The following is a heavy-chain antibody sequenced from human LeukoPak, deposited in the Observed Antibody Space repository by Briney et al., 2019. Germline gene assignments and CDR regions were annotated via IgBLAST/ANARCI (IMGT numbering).Heavy chain of an antibody. Sequence: GGSLRLSCAASGFTFSSYGMHWVRQAPGKGLEWVAVISYDGNTKYYADSVKGRFTISRGNSKNTLYLQMNSLRAEDTAVYYCAKKSSRAVADWYFDLWGRGTLVTVSS. CDR2: ISYDGNTK. CDR1: GFTFSSYG. CDR3: AKKSSRAVADWYFDL. J-gene: IGHJ2*01. V-gene: IGHV3-30*18. D-gene: IGHD6-19*01.